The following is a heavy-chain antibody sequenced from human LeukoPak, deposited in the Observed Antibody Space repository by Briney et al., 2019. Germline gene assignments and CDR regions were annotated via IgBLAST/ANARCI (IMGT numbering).Heavy chain of an antibody. Sequence: GGSLRLSCAASGFTLSSYGMHWVRQAPGKGLEWGAVISYDGSNKYYADSVKGRFTISRDNSKNTLYLQMNSLRAEDTAVYYCAKSLLNDYGGHWGQGTLVTVSS. V-gene: IGHV3-30*18. CDR1: GFTLSSYG. D-gene: IGHD4-23*01. CDR2: ISYDGSNK. J-gene: IGHJ4*02. CDR3: AKSLLNDYGGH.